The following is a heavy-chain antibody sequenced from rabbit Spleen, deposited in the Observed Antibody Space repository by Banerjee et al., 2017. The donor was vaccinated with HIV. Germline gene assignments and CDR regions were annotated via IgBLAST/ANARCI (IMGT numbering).Heavy chain of an antibody. CDR2: IDTGSDKI. V-gene: IGHV1S40*01. D-gene: IGHD4-1*01. J-gene: IGHJ4*01. CDR1: GVSFSGDSFSGDSY. Sequence: QSLEESGGDLVKPGASLTLTCIASGVSFSGDSFSGDSYMCWVRQAPGKGLEWIACIDTGSDKIWYANWAKGRITISKTSSTTVTLQMTSLTAADTATYFCARETSSGWGIVSFYFSLWGPGTLVTVS. CDR3: ARETSSGWGIVSFYFSL.